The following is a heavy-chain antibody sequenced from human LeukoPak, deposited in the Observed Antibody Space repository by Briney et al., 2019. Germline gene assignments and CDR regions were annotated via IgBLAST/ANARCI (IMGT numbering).Heavy chain of an antibody. CDR1: GFTFTNHA. CDR2: ISYEGSSK. J-gene: IGHJ5*02. D-gene: IGHD1-26*01. V-gene: IGHV3-30*04. Sequence: GGSLRLSCVASGFTFTNHAMHWVRQAPGKGLEWVAVISYEGSSKHYADSVKGRFTISRDSSKSTLYLQMDSLRDEDTAIYYCASPKSGDAILPDHWGQGTLVTVSS. CDR3: ASPKSGDAILPDH.